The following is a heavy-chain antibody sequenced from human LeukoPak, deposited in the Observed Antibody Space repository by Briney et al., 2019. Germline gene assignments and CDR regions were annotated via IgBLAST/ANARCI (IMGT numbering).Heavy chain of an antibody. CDR3: ARQVSGWYSY. CDR1: GYSFTSHW. CDR2: IYPGDSDT. J-gene: IGHJ4*02. D-gene: IGHD6-19*01. Sequence: GESLKISCKGSGYSFTSHWIGWVRQVPGKGLDRMGIIYPGDSDTRYSPSFQGQVTISADKSISTAYLQWSSLKASDTAIYYCARQVSGWYSYWGQGTLVTVSS. V-gene: IGHV5-51*01.